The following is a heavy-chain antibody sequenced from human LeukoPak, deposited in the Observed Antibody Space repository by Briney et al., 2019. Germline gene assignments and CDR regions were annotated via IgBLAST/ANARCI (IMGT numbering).Heavy chain of an antibody. Sequence: GSLRLSCAASGFTFSSYGMHWVRQAPGKGLEWVAVILSDGSKEFYTDSVKGRFTISRDNSKNTLYLQMNSLRAEDTAVYYCARVASGWFYYYYGMDVWGQGTTVTVSS. V-gene: IGHV3-30*19. D-gene: IGHD6-19*01. CDR2: ILSDGSKE. CDR3: ARVASGWFYYYYGMDV. CDR1: GFTFSSYG. J-gene: IGHJ6*02.